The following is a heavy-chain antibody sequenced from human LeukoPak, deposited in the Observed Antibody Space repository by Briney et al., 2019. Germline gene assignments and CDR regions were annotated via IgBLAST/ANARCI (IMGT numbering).Heavy chain of an antibody. Sequence: SETLSLTCAVSGGSISSGGYSWSWIRQPPGKGLEWIGYIYHSGSTYYNPSLKSRVTISVDTSTNQVSLKLSSVTAADTAVYYCARGNDYWGQGTLVTVSS. CDR2: IYHSGST. V-gene: IGHV4-30-2*01. CDR1: GGSISSGGYS. CDR3: ARGNDY. J-gene: IGHJ4*02.